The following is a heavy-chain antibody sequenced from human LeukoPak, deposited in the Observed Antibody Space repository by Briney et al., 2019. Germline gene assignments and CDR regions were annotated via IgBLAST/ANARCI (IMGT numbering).Heavy chain of an antibody. Sequence: LSGGSLRLSCAASGFTFSSYAMSWVRQAPGKGLEWVSAISGSGGSTYYADSVKGRFTISRDNSKNTLYLQMNSLRAEDTAVYYCAKELLEWLQASDYWGQGTLVTVSS. CDR1: GFTFSSYA. D-gene: IGHD3-3*01. J-gene: IGHJ4*02. CDR2: ISGSGGST. V-gene: IGHV3-23*01. CDR3: AKELLEWLQASDY.